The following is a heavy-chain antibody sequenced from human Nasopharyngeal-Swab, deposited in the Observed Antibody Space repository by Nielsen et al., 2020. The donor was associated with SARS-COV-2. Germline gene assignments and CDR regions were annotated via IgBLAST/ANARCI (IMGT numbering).Heavy chain of an antibody. CDR2: IYPGDSDT. J-gene: IGHJ4*02. CDR3: ARRGYCSGGSCYGYYFDY. Sequence: GESLKISCKGSGYSFTSYWICWVRQMPGKGLEWMGIIYPGDSDTRYSPSFQGQVTISADKSISTAYLQWSSLKASDTAMYYCARRGYCSGGSCYGYYFDYWGQGTLVTVSS. CDR1: GYSFTSYW. D-gene: IGHD2-15*01. V-gene: IGHV5-51*01.